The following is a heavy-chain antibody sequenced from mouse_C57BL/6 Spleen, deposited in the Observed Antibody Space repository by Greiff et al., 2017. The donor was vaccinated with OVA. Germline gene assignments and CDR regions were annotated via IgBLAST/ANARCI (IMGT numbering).Heavy chain of an antibody. V-gene: IGHV1-59*01. CDR1: GYTFTSYW. Sequence: QVQLQQPGAELVRPGTSVKLSCKASGYTFTSYWMHWVKQSPGQGLEWIGVIDPSDSYTNYNQPFKGTATLTVDTSSSTAYMQLSSLTSEDSAVYYCARRSYSAWFADWGQGTLVTVSA. D-gene: IGHD2-10*01. J-gene: IGHJ3*01. CDR2: IDPSDSYT. CDR3: ARRSYSAWFAD.